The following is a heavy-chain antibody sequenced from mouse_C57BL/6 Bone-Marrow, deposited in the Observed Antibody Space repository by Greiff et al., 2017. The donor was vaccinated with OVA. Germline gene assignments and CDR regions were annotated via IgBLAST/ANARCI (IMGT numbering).Heavy chain of an antibody. J-gene: IGHJ2*01. D-gene: IGHD1-1*01. CDR2: IDPNSGGT. Sequence: QVQLQQPGAELVKPGASVKLSCKASGYTFTSYWMHWVKQRPGRGLEWIGRIDPNSGGTKYNEKFKSKATLTVDKPSSTSYVQLSSLTSEDSVVYYCAREWTTVVASVYFDYGGQGTTLTVSS. V-gene: IGHV1-72*01. CDR3: AREWTTVVASVYFDY. CDR1: GYTFTSYW.